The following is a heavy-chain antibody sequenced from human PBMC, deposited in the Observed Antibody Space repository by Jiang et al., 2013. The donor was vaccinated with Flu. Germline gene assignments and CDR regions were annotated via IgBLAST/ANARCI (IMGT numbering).Heavy chain of an antibody. J-gene: IGHJ6*02. CDR3: ARGARYDYVWGSYRPRAGGTSDV. V-gene: IGHV4-34*01. D-gene: IGHD3-16*02. Sequence: ETLSLTCAVYGGSFSGYYWSWIRQPPGKGLEWIGEINHSGSTNYNPSLKSRVTISVDTSKNQFSLKLSSVTAADTAVYYCARGARYDYVWGSYRPRAGGTSDVWGQGTTVTVSS. CDR2: INHSGST. CDR1: GGSFSGYY.